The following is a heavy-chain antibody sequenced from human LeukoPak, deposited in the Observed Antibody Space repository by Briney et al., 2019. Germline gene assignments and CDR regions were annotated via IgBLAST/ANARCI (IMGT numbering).Heavy chain of an antibody. CDR2: INPNSGGT. J-gene: IGHJ4*02. CDR1: GYTFTGYY. D-gene: IGHD6-13*01. Sequence: GASVKVSRDASGYTFTGYYIHWVRQAPGQGLEWMGWINPNSGGTNYAQKFQGRVTMTRDTSISTAYMELSRLRSDDTAVYYCAREFSSSWYGGFDYWGQGTLVTVSS. V-gene: IGHV1-2*02. CDR3: AREFSSSWYGGFDY.